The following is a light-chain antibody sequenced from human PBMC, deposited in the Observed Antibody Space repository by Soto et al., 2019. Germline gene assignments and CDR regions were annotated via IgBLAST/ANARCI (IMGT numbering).Light chain of an antibody. CDR1: QTIRTY. CDR2: AAS. Sequence: DIQMTQSPSPLSASVGDSVTITCRASQTIRTYLNWYRHKPGEAPKLLIYAASRLQTGVPSRFSGSGSGIFFTLSISSLQPEDFATYYCQQTYSTPGTYGQGTKVEV. J-gene: IGKJ1*01. CDR3: QQTYSTPGT. V-gene: IGKV1-39*01.